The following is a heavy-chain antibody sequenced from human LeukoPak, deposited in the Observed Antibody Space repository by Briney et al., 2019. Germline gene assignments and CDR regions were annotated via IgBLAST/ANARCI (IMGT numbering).Heavy chain of an antibody. D-gene: IGHD3-22*01. CDR1: GGSISSSTYC. V-gene: IGHV4-39*07. Sequence: PSETLSLTCTVSGGSISSSTYCWSWIRQPPGKGLEWIGEISHSGSTTYNPSLRSRVTISGDTSKKQFSLKLSSVTAADTAVYYCVTYYYGSSAPKRNYWGQGILVTVSS. CDR2: ISHSGST. CDR3: VTYYYGSSAPKRNY. J-gene: IGHJ4*02.